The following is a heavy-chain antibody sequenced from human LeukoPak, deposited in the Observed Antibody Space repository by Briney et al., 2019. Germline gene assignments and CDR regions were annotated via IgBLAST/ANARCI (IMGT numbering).Heavy chain of an antibody. CDR3: ARDGQTYYDFWRPNAFDI. D-gene: IGHD3-3*01. CDR1: GGSISSGGYY. Sequence: SQTLSLTCTVSGGSISSGGYYWSWIRQHPGKGLEWIGYIYYSGSTYYNPSLKSRVTISVDTSKNQFSLKLSSVTAADTAVYYCARDGQTYYDFWRPNAFDIWGQGTMVTVSS. CDR2: IYYSGST. J-gene: IGHJ3*02. V-gene: IGHV4-31*03.